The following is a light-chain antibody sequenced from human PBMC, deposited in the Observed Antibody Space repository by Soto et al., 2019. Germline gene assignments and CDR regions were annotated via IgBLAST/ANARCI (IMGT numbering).Light chain of an antibody. CDR1: QSISSSS. V-gene: IGKV3-20*01. J-gene: IGKJ2*01. Sequence: EIVLTPSPGTLSLSPGERATLSCRASQSISSSSLAWYQQKPGQAPRLLIYAASSRATGIPARFSGSGSGTDFTLTISRLEPGDFAVYYFQQYGSASYTFGQGTQWEIK. CDR3: QQYGSASYT. CDR2: AAS.